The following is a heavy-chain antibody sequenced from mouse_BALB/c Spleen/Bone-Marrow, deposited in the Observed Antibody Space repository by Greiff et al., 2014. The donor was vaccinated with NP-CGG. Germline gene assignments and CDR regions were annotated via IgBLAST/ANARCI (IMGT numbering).Heavy chain of an antibody. CDR3: AREGWLLRFDY. CDR1: GYTFTAYV. D-gene: IGHD2-3*01. J-gene: IGHJ2*01. CDR2: INPYNDGT. V-gene: IGHV1-14*01. Sequence: SVPELVKPGASVKMSCKASGYTFTAYVMHWVKQKPGQGLEWIGYINPYNDGTNYIEKFKGKATLTSDIPSSTAYMELSSLTSEDSAVYYCAREGWLLRFDYWGQGTTLTVSS.